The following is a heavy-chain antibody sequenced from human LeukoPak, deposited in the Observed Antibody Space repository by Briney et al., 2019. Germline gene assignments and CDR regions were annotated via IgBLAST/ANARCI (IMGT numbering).Heavy chain of an antibody. D-gene: IGHD5/OR15-5a*01. J-gene: IGHJ3*02. CDR3: AREHVYTSFDI. Sequence: GASVKVSCKASGYTFTSYGIIWVRQAPGQGLEWMGWISGYNGNTNYAQKLQGRVTMTTDTSTSTAYMELRSLRSDDTAVYYCAREHVYTSFDIWRQGTMVTVSS. CDR1: GYTFTSYG. V-gene: IGHV1-18*01. CDR2: ISGYNGNT.